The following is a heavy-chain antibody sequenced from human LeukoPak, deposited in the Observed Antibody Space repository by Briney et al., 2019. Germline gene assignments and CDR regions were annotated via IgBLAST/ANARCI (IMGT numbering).Heavy chain of an antibody. Sequence: ASVKVSCKASGHTFSGKYIHWVRQAPGQGLEWMGWINPNSGDTNYAQKFQGRVTMTRDTSISTAYMELSRLRSEDTAVYYCARGEVTTGHNLDYWGQGTLVTVSS. CDR3: ARGEVTTGHNLDY. V-gene: IGHV1-2*02. D-gene: IGHD4-17*01. CDR1: GHTFSGKY. CDR2: INPNSGDT. J-gene: IGHJ4*02.